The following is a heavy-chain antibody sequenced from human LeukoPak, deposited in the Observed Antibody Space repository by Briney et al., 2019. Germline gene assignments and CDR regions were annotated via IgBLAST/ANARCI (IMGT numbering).Heavy chain of an antibody. CDR2: ISSSGSSI. CDR1: GFTFSSYS. J-gene: IGHJ6*04. Sequence: GGSLRLSCAASGFTFSSYSMNWVRQAPGKGLEWVSYISSSGSSIYYADSVKGRFTISRDNAKNSLYLQMNSLRAEDTAVYYCAELGITMIGGVWGKGTTVTISS. V-gene: IGHV3-48*04. CDR3: AELGITMIGGV. D-gene: IGHD3-10*02.